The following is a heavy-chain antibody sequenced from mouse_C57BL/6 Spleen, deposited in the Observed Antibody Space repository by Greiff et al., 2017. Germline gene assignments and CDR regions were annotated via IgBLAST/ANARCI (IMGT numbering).Heavy chain of an antibody. CDR2: IDPPDSYT. J-gene: IGHJ3*01. Sequence: QVQLQQPGAELVKPGASVKLSCKASGYTFTSYWMQWVKQRPGQGLEWIGEIDPPDSYTNYNQKFKGKATLTVDTSSSTAYMQLSSLTAEDSAVYYCARLGGFAYWGQGTLVTVSA. CDR1: GYTFTSYW. CDR3: ARLGGFAY. V-gene: IGHV1-50*01.